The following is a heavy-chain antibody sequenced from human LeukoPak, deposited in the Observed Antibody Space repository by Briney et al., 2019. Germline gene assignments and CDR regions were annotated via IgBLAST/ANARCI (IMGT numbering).Heavy chain of an antibody. V-gene: IGHV3-21*01. J-gene: IGHJ4*02. CDR1: GFTFSSYT. Sequence: GGSLRLSCAASGFTFSSYTMNWVRQAPGKGLEWVSSISSSSSYIYYADSVKGRFTISRDNSKNTLYLQMNSLRAEDTAVYYCARLNEGYFDYWGQGTLVTVSS. CDR2: ISSSSSYI. CDR3: ARLNEGYFDY.